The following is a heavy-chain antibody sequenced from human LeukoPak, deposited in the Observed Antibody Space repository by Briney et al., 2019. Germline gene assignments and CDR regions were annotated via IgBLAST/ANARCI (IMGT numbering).Heavy chain of an antibody. Sequence: GVSLRLSCAASGFTFSSYWMSWVRQAPGKGLEWVANIKQDGSEKYYVYSVKGRCTMSRDNAKNSLYLQMNSLRAEDTAVYYCARGPSLKYDSSGYYWNYWGQGTLVTVSS. CDR3: ARGPSLKYDSSGYYWNY. CDR1: GFTFSSYW. D-gene: IGHD3-22*01. J-gene: IGHJ4*02. V-gene: IGHV3-7*05. CDR2: IKQDGSEK.